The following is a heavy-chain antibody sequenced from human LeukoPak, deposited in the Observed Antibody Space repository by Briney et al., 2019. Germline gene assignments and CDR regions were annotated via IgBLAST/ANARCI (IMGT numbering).Heavy chain of an antibody. CDR3: ARDDIAVAAPRYYGMDV. CDR1: GYTFTSYG. CDR2: FSAYNGNT. J-gene: IGHJ6*02. Sequence: ASVKVSCKASGYTFTSYGISWVRQAPGQGLGWMGWFSAYNGNTNYAQKLQGRVTMTTDTSTSTAYMELRSLRSDDTAVYYCARDDIAVAAPRYYGMDVWGQGTTVTVSS. V-gene: IGHV1-18*01. D-gene: IGHD6-19*01.